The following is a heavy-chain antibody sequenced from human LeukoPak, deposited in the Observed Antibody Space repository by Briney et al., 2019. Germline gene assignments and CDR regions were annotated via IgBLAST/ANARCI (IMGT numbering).Heavy chain of an antibody. Sequence: RGSLRLSCAASEFTFSRYSMNWVRQAPGKGLEWVSSISSSSSYIYYADSVKGRFTISRDNAKNSLYLQMNSLRAEDTAVYYCARDSSGWSPEYFQHWGQGTLVTVSS. D-gene: IGHD6-19*01. J-gene: IGHJ1*01. CDR3: ARDSSGWSPEYFQH. V-gene: IGHV3-21*01. CDR1: EFTFSRYS. CDR2: ISSSSSYI.